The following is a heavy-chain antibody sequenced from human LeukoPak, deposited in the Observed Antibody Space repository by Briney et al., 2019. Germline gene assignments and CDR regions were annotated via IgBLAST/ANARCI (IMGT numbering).Heavy chain of an antibody. CDR2: ISSSSSYI. CDR1: GFTFNNYW. V-gene: IGHV3-21*01. Sequence: GGSLRLSCVASGFTFNNYWMSWIRQAPGKGLEWVSSISSSSSYIYYADSVKGRFTISRDNAKNSLYLQMNSLRAEDTAVYYCARDATTLSRYYYGMDVWGQGTTVTVSS. D-gene: IGHD1-7*01. CDR3: ARDATTLSRYYYGMDV. J-gene: IGHJ6*02.